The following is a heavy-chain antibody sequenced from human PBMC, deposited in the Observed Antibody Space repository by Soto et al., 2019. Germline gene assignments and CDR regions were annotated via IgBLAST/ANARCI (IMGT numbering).Heavy chain of an antibody. D-gene: IGHD3-10*01. CDR2: ISAYNGNT. Sequence: ASVKVSCKASRYTFTSYGISWVRPAPGQGLEWMGWISAYNGNTNYAQKLQGRVTMTTDTSTSTAYMELRSLRSDDTAVYYCARDLDPPRRPYYYGSESYSYWGQGTLVTVSS. V-gene: IGHV1-18*01. CDR1: RYTFTSYG. J-gene: IGHJ4*02. CDR3: ARDLDPPRRPYYYGSESYSY.